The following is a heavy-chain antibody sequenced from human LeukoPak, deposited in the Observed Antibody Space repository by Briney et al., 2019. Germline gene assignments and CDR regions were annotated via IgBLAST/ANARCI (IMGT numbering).Heavy chain of an antibody. J-gene: IGHJ4*02. CDR2: IYTSGST. CDR1: GGSISSYY. Sequence: SETLSLTCTVSGGSISSYYWSWIRQPAGKGLEWIGRIYTSGSTNYNPSLKSRVTMSVDTSKYQFSLKLSSVTAADTAVYYCARDQTSGSYYYYWGQGTLVTVSS. CDR3: ARDQTSGSYYYY. V-gene: IGHV4-4*07. D-gene: IGHD1-26*01.